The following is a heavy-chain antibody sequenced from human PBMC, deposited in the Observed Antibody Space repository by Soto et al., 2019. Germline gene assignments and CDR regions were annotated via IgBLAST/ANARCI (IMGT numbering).Heavy chain of an antibody. V-gene: IGHV3-48*01. CDR2: ITGSSSTI. CDR1: GFTFSIYI. Sequence: GGSLRLSWGASGFTFSIYIMNWVRQAPGKGLEWVSYITGSSSTIYYPDSVKGRFTISRDNAKNSLYLQMNSLRAEDTAVYYCASSKGPFDYWGQGTLVTVSS. D-gene: IGHD3-3*02. J-gene: IGHJ4*02. CDR3: ASSKGPFDY.